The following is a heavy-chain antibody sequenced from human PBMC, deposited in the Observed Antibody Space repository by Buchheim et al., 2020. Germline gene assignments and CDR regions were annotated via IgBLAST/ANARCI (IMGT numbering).Heavy chain of an antibody. D-gene: IGHD3-22*01. J-gene: IGHJ6*02. CDR3: ARGRDSSGECCYQYGMDV. Sequence: EVQLVESGGGSVQPGGSLRLSCVGSGFTFSSYSMNWVRQAPGKGLEWLSYISSSSRTIYFAASVKGRVTVSRANVKNSLYLQVDRLRAEDTAVYYCARGRDSSGECCYQYGMDVWGRGTT. V-gene: IGHV3-48*01. CDR2: ISSSSRTI. CDR1: GFTFSSYS.